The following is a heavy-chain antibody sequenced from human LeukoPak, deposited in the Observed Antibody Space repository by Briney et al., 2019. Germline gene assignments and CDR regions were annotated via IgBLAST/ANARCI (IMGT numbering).Heavy chain of an antibody. J-gene: IGHJ4*02. CDR2: IYTSGST. Sequence: SETLSLTCIVSGGSISSFNWSWIRQPAGKGLEWIGRIYTSGSTYYNPSLKSRVTMSVDTSKNQFSLKLSSVTAADTAVYYCARDAYYYDSSGYYLSDYWGQGTLVTVSS. D-gene: IGHD3-22*01. CDR1: GGSISSFN. V-gene: IGHV4-4*07. CDR3: ARDAYYYDSSGYYLSDY.